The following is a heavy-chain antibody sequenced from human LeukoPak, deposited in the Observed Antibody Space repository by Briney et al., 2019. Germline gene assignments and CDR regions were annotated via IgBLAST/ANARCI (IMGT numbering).Heavy chain of an antibody. V-gene: IGHV4-59*01. Sequence: PSETLSLTCTVSGGSISSYYWSWIRQPPGKGLEWIGYIYYSGSTNYNPSLKSRVTISVDTSKNQFSLKLSSVTAADTAVYYCARRSSSYGLYYFDYGGQGTLVTVSS. CDR1: GGSISSYY. J-gene: IGHJ4*02. D-gene: IGHD6-13*01. CDR2: IYYSGST. CDR3: ARRSSSYGLYYFDY.